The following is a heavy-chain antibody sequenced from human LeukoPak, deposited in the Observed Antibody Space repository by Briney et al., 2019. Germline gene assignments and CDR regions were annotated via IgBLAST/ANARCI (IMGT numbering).Heavy chain of an antibody. J-gene: IGHJ4*02. D-gene: IGHD2-15*01. Sequence: PGGSLRLSCAASGFAVSNNYMTWVRQAPGKGLEWVSVIYKDGSTYYADSVKGRFTISRDNSKNTVYLQMNSLRAEDTAVYYCARGYRSGRSCYMWYSDYWGQGTLVTVSS. CDR1: GFAVSNNY. CDR2: IYKDGST. CDR3: ARGYRSGRSCYMWYSDY. V-gene: IGHV3-53*01.